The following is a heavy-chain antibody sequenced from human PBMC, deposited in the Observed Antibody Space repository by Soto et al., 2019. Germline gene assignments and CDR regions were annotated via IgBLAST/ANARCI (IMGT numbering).Heavy chain of an antibody. J-gene: IGHJ6*02. Sequence: QVQLVQSGAEVKKPGASVKVSCKSSGYRFETYAMNWVRQAPGQGLGWMGWTSSYNIDTFYADKFQDRVSMTTDTSTGTAYMELRSLSSDDTVVYSCARGHGVIIGAMDVWGQGTAVTVSS. CDR2: TSSYNIDT. CDR1: GYRFETYA. D-gene: IGHD3-3*01. CDR3: ARGHGVIIGAMDV. V-gene: IGHV1-18*01.